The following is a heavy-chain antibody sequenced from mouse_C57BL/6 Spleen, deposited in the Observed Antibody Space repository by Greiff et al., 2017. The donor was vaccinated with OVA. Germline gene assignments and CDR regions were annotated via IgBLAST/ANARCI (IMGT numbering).Heavy chain of an antibody. CDR2: IWSGGST. V-gene: IGHV2-2*01. CDR3: ARNGESYWYFDV. D-gene: IGHD6-2*01. CDR1: GFSLTSYG. Sequence: VQLQQSGPGLVQPSQSLSITCTVSGFSLTSYGVHWVRQSPGKGLEWLGVIWSGGSTDYNAAFISSLSISKDNSKSQVFFKMNSLQADDTAIYYCARNGESYWYFDVWGTGTTVTVSS. J-gene: IGHJ1*03.